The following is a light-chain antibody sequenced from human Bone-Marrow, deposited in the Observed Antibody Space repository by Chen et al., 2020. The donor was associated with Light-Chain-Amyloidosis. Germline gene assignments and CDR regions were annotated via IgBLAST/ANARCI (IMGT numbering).Light chain of an antibody. V-gene: IGKV3-20*01. CDR2: GSS. J-gene: IGKJ4*02. Sequence: EIVLTQSPGTLSVSPGEGANLSCRASQTISSNYLTWYQQKFGQAPRLLIYGSSSRATGIPDRFTGSGSGTEFTLTINRLEPEDCAMYYCQQYGTSPLTFGGGTKVEIK. CDR1: QTISSNY. CDR3: QQYGTSPLT.